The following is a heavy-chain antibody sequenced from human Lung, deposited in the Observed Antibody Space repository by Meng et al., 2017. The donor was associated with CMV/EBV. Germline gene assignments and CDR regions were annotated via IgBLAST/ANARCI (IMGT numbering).Heavy chain of an antibody. CDR3: ARQVRGGNDFWNDYYPDSEY. V-gene: IGHV4-39*01. J-gene: IGHJ4*02. Sequence: SETLSLXXAVSGGSFSGSSYNWGWIRQPPGKGREWIGSIYESGSTYYNPSITSLASIAVDTSKNQFSVKLNSVTAADTAVYFCARQVRGGNDFWNDYYPDSEYWGQGAXVTVSS. CDR2: IYESGST. CDR1: GGSFSGSSYN. D-gene: IGHD3-3*01.